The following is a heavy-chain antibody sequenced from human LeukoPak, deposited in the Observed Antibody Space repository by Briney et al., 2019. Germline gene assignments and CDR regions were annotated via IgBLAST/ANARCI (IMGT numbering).Heavy chain of an antibody. V-gene: IGHV3-48*04. CDR1: EFTFSSYN. D-gene: IGHD3-22*01. Sequence: PGGSLRLSCAASEFTFSSYNMNWVRQAPGKGLEWVSYISSSGSPIYYADSVKGRFTISRDNAKNSLYLQMNSLRAEDTAVYYCARVRGGYYYDPHWGQGTLVTVSS. CDR3: ARVRGGYYYDPH. J-gene: IGHJ4*02. CDR2: ISSSGSPI.